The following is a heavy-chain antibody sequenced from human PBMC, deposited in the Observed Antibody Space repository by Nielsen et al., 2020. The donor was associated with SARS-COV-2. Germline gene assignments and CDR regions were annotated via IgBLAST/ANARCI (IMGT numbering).Heavy chain of an antibody. CDR2: IYYSGST. V-gene: IGHV4-59*13. CDR1: GGSISSYY. Sequence: SETLSLTCTVSGGSISSYYWSWIRQPPGKGLEWIGYIYYSGSTNYNPSLKSRVTISVDTSKNQFSLNLSSVTAADTAVYYCAREGFSAVAGYYYGMDVWGQGTTVTVSS. J-gene: IGHJ6*02. D-gene: IGHD6-19*01. CDR3: AREGFSAVAGYYYGMDV.